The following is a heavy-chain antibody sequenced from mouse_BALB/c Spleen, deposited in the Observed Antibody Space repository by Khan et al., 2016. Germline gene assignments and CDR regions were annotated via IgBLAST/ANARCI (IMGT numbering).Heavy chain of an antibody. V-gene: IGHV3-2*02. CDR1: GYSITSDYV. D-gene: IGHD2-3*01. CDR3: EDGRRKAWFAY. Sequence: EVQLQESGPGLVKPSQSLSLTCTVTGYSITSDYVWNWIRQFPGNQLEWMGYISYSGYTTYNPSLKSRFSITRNTSTNSFFLQLNSVTTEDTATYYCEDGRRKAWFAYWGQGTLVTVSA. J-gene: IGHJ3*01. CDR2: ISYSGYT.